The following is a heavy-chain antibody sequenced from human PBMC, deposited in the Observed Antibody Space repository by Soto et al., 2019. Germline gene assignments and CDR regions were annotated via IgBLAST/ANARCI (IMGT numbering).Heavy chain of an antibody. V-gene: IGHV1-3*01. D-gene: IGHD6-6*01. CDR3: ARDLSEYSSSSHLFYYYYYGMDV. J-gene: IGHJ6*02. Sequence: GASVKVSCKASGYTFTSYAMHWVRQAPGQRLEWMGWINAGNGNTKYSQKFQGRVTITRDTSASTAYMELSSLRSEDTAVYYCARDLSEYSSSSHLFYYYYYGMDVWCQGTTVTVSS. CDR1: GYTFTSYA. CDR2: INAGNGNT.